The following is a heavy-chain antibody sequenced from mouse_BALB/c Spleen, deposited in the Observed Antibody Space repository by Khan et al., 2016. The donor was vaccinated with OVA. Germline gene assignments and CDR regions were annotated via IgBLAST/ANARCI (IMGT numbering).Heavy chain of an antibody. CDR2: IDPSDSYS. J-gene: IGHJ3*01. V-gene: IGHV1-69*02. Sequence: QVQLQQPGAELVKPGASVKLSCKASGYTFTSYWMHWVKQRPGQGLEWIGEIDPSDSYSNYNQNFKGKATLTIDKSSSTAYMQLSSLPSEDSAVYYCARSYYYGSSTWIAYWGQGTLVTVSA. CDR1: GYTFTSYW. CDR3: ARSYYYGSSTWIAY. D-gene: IGHD1-1*01.